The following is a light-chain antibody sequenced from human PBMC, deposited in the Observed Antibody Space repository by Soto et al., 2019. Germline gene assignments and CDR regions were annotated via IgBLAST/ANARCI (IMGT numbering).Light chain of an antibody. CDR2: EVS. CDR3: SSYAGSNKV. CDR1: SSDVGGYNY. V-gene: IGLV2-8*01. Sequence: ALTQPPSASGSPGQSVTISCTGTSSDVGGYNYVSWYQQHPGKAPKLMIYEVSKRPSGVPDRFSGSKSGNTASLTVSGLQAEDEADYYCSSYAGSNKVFGGGTQLTVL. J-gene: IGLJ2*01.